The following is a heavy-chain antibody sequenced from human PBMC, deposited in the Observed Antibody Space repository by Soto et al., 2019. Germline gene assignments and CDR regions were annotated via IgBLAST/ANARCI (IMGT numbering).Heavy chain of an antibody. CDR2: IYPGDSDT. J-gene: IGHJ4*02. D-gene: IGHD3-22*01. V-gene: IGHV5-51*01. CDR3: ARQPDYYDSSGYYEDY. Sequence: GESLKISCKGSGYSFTSYWIGWVGQMPGKGLEWMGIIYPGDSDTRYSPSFQGQVTISADKSISTAYLQWSSLKASDTAMYYCARQPDYYDSSGYYEDYWGQGTLVTVSS. CDR1: GYSFTSYW.